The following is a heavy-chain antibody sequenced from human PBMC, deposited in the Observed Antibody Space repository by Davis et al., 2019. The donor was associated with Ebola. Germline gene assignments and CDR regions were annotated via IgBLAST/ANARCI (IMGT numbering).Heavy chain of an antibody. D-gene: IGHD3-22*01. Sequence: SETLSLTCTVSGGSTSSSSYYWGWIRQPPGKGLEWIAMIHQSGTTYYSPSLKSRVTTSIDTPKNQFSLKLSSVTAADTAVYYCARAAYYYDSSGYYLGNFDYWGQGTLVTVSS. CDR2: IHQSGTT. CDR1: GGSTSSSSYY. CDR3: ARAAYYYDSSGYYLGNFDY. J-gene: IGHJ4*02. V-gene: IGHV4-39*01.